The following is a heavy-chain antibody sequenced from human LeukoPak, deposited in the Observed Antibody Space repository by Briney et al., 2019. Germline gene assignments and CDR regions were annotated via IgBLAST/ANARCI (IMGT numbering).Heavy chain of an antibody. Sequence: SVKVSCKASGGTLSSYAISWVRQAPGQGLEWMGGIIPIFGTANYAQKFQGRVTITADESTSTAYMELSSLRSEDTAVYYCARGNRDRGYYGSGSYYSYYFDYWGQGTLVTVSS. CDR2: IIPIFGTA. D-gene: IGHD3-10*01. CDR1: GGTLSSYA. V-gene: IGHV1-69*13. J-gene: IGHJ4*02. CDR3: ARGNRDRGYYGSGSYYSYYFDY.